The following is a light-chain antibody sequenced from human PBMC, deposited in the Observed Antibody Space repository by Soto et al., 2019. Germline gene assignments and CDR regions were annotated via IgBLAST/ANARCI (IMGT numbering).Light chain of an antibody. V-gene: IGLV2-23*01. CDR1: KTDIGNYNL. CDR3: SSFAGSGTLFV. CDR2: EDT. Sequence: QSVLTQPASVSGSPGQSITISCTGTKTDIGNYNLVSWYQRHPDKAPKLIIYEDTKRPSGISNRFSASKSGTTASLTISGLQAEDEADYHCSSFAGSGTLFVFGGGTKLTVL. J-gene: IGLJ2*01.